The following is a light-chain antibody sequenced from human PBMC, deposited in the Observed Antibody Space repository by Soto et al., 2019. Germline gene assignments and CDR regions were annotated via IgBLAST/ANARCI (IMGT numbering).Light chain of an antibody. V-gene: IGLV2-14*03. CDR1: SSDIGGYKD. CDR3: CSYRSGTSPDYV. Sequence: QSVLTQPASVSGSPGQSITISCTGTSSDIGGYKDVSWYQQHPGKAPQVLIFEVSYRPYGISNRFSGSKSGNVASLTISGLQAEDDADYYCCSYRSGTSPDYVFGTGTKLTVL. CDR2: EVS. J-gene: IGLJ1*01.